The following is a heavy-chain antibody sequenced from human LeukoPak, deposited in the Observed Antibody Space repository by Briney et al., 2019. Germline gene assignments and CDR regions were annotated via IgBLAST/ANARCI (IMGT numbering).Heavy chain of an antibody. CDR2: ISAYNGNT. J-gene: IGHJ4*02. CDR3: ARDGRVHPECGGDCYSAFDY. Sequence: ASVKVSCKASGYTFTSYGISWVRQAPGQGLEWMGWISAYNGNTNYAQKLQGRVTMTTDTSTSTAYMELRSLRSDDTAVYYCARDGRVHPECGGDCYSAFDYWGQGTLVTVSS. CDR1: GYTFTSYG. V-gene: IGHV1-18*01. D-gene: IGHD2-21*02.